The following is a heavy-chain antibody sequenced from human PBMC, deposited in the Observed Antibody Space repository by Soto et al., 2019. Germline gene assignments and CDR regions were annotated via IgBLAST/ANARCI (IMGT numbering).Heavy chain of an antibody. CDR3: ARVGTVTQAYYYYYYMDV. V-gene: IGHV3-33*01. J-gene: IGHJ6*03. CDR1: GFTFSSYG. Sequence: GGSLRLSCAASGFTFSSYGMHWVRQAPGKGLEWVAVIWYDGSNKYYADSVKGRFTISRDNSKNTLYLQMNSLRAEDTAVYYCARVGTVTQAYYYYYYMDVWGKGTTVTVSS. CDR2: IWYDGSNK. D-gene: IGHD4-4*01.